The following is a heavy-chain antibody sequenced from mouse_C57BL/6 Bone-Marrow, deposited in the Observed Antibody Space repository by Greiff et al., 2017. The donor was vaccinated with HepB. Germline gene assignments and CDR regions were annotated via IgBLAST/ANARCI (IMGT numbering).Heavy chain of an antibody. CDR2: IRNKANGYTT. V-gene: IGHV7-3*01. CDR1: GFTFTDYY. D-gene: IGHD2-3*01. CDR3: ARSVAYDGYYWYFDV. Sequence: EVKLVDSGGGLVQPGGSLSLSCAASGFTFTDYYMSWVRQPPGKALEWLGFIRNKANGYTTEYSASVKGRFTISRDNSQSILYLQMNALRAEDSATYYCARSVAYDGYYWYFDVWGTGTTVTVSS. J-gene: IGHJ1*03.